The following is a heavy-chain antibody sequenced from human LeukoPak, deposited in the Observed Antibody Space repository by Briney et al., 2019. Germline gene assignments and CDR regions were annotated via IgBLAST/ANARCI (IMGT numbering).Heavy chain of an antibody. CDR2: IHYSGRA. J-gene: IGHJ6*02. Sequence: SETLSLTCTVSGDSISGSYWTWVRQPPEQGLEWIGQIHYSGRADYNPSLKRRITISVDTSKNQMSLTLTSVTAADTAIYYCVKFGVDYDMGVWGQGTTVTVSS. CDR1: GDSISGSY. D-gene: IGHD3-16*01. V-gene: IGHV4-59*01. CDR3: VKFGVDYDMGV.